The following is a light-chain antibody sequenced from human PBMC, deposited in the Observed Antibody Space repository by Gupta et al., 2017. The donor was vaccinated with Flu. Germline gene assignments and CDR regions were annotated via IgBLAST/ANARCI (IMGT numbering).Light chain of an antibody. V-gene: IGKV3-20*01. J-gene: IGKJ2*01. Sequence: EIVLTQSPATLSLSPGERATLSCRASQTISNNYLAWYQQKPGQAPRLLLYGAASRATGIPDKFCGSRAGTDFTLTIISLVPEDFAVYYCQQYGTSEFYTFGQGTKLEI. CDR1: QTISNNY. CDR2: GAA. CDR3: QQYGTSEFYT.